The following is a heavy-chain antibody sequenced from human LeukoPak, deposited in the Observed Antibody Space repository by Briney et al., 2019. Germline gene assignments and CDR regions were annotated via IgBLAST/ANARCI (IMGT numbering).Heavy chain of an antibody. V-gene: IGHV4-34*01. CDR1: GGSFSGYY. CDR3: ARGLRSTTMVNKVFDY. J-gene: IGHJ4*02. D-gene: IGHD4-23*01. CDR2: INHSGST. Sequence: SETLSLTCAVYGGSFSGYYWSWIRQPPGKGLEWIGEINHSGSTNYNPSLKSRVTISVDTSKNQFSLKLSSVTAADTAVYYCARGLRSTTMVNKVFDYWGQGTLVTVSS.